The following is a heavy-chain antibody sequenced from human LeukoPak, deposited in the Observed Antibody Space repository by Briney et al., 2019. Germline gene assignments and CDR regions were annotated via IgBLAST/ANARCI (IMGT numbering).Heavy chain of an antibody. D-gene: IGHD5-18*01. CDR3: AKSDTAMVRRIYYFDY. Sequence: GGSLRLSCAASGFTFSSYGMHWVRQAPGKGLEWVAVISYDGSNKYYADSVKGRFTISRDNSKNTLYLQTNSLRAEDTAVYYCAKSDTAMVRRIYYFDYWGQGTLVTVSS. J-gene: IGHJ4*02. CDR1: GFTFSSYG. V-gene: IGHV3-30*18. CDR2: ISYDGSNK.